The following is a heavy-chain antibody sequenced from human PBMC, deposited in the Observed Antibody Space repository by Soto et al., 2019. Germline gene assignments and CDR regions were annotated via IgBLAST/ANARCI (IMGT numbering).Heavy chain of an antibody. CDR2: IIPIFGTA. V-gene: IGHV1-69*13. CDR3: ASEYNWNDVYYYGMDV. CDR1: GGTFSSYA. J-gene: IGHJ6*02. Sequence: SVKVSCKASGGTFSSYAISWVRQAPGQGLEWMGGIIPIFGTANYAQKFQGRVTITADESTSTAYMELSSLRSEDTAAYYCASEYNWNDVYYYGMDVWGQGTTVTV. D-gene: IGHD1-1*01.